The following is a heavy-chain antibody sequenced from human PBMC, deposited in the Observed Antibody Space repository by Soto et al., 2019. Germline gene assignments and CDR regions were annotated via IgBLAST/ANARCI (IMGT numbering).Heavy chain of an antibody. Sequence: SETLSLTCAVYGGSFSGYYWSWIRQPPGKGLEWIGEINHSGSTNYNPSLKSRVTISVDTSKNQFSLKLSSVTAADTAVYYCARGPAYYYDSSGYYGGMDVWGQGTTVTVSS. CDR3: ARGPAYYYDSSGYYGGMDV. D-gene: IGHD3-22*01. CDR2: INHSGST. CDR1: GGSFSGYY. V-gene: IGHV4-34*01. J-gene: IGHJ6*02.